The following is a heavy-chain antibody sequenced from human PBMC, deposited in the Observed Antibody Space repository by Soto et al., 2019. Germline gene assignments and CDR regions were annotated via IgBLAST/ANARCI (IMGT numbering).Heavy chain of an antibody. CDR3: ETQQNGSRSTRQTHYCSNGRDV. CDR1: GYSFTSYW. J-gene: IGHJ6*02. Sequence: GASLKISCKGSGYSFTSYWISWVRQMPGKGLEWMGRIDPSDSYTNYSPSFQGHVTISTDKSISTAYLQWSSLKASDTALYYCETQQNGSRSTRQTHYCSNGRDVCRRRTTVRVCS. CDR2: IDPSDSYT. V-gene: IGHV5-10-1*01. D-gene: IGHD3-10*01.